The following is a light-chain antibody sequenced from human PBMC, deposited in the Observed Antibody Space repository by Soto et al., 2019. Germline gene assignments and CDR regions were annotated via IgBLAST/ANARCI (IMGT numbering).Light chain of an antibody. CDR1: QSVLSN. Sequence: EIVMTQSPATVSVSPGERVTLSCRASQSVLSNLAWYQQTPGQAPRLLIHTASTRATGVPARFSGSGSGTDFTLTINSLQSEDFAVYYCQQSNNWPFTFGPGTKLEI. V-gene: IGKV3-15*01. CDR2: TAS. CDR3: QQSNNWPFT. J-gene: IGKJ2*01.